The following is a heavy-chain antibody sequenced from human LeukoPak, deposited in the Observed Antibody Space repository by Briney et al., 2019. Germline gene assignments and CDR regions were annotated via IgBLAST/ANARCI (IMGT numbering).Heavy chain of an antibody. CDR3: ARMRATITMVRGVITRELDY. J-gene: IGHJ4*02. CDR1: GYTFTGYY. CDR2: INPNSGGT. Sequence: GASVKVSCKASGYTFTGYYMHWVRQAPGQGLEWMGWINPNSGGTNYAQKFQGRVTMTRDTSISTAYMELSSLRSDDTAVYYCARMRATITMVRGVITRELDYWGQGTLVTVSS. D-gene: IGHD3-10*01. V-gene: IGHV1-2*02.